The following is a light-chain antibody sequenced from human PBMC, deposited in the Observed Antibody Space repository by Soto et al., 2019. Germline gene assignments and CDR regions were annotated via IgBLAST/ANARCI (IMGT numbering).Light chain of an antibody. CDR1: QGISNY. J-gene: IGKJ3*01. Sequence: DIQMTQSPSSLSASVGDRVTITCRASQGISNYLAWYQQKPGKVPKLPIYGAFTLQSGVPSRFSGTGSGTEFALTISSLQPEDVATYYCQKYNRAPFTFGPGTKVDVK. CDR2: GAF. V-gene: IGKV1-27*01. CDR3: QKYNRAPFT.